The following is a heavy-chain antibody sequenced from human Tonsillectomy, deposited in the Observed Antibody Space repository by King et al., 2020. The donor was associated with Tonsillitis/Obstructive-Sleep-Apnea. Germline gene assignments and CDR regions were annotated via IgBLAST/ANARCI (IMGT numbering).Heavy chain of an antibody. CDR2: IWSDGSNK. CDR1: GFIFNTYV. CDR3: AREVGRSYYFDY. V-gene: IGHV3-33*01. Sequence: VQLVESGGGVVQPGRSLRLSCAASGFIFNTYVMHWVRQAPGKGLAWVAVIWSDGSNKYYADSVKGRFTISSDNSKNTSYLQMNSLRADDTAVYYCAREVGRSYYFDYWGQGTLVTVSS. D-gene: IGHD3-10*01. J-gene: IGHJ4*02.